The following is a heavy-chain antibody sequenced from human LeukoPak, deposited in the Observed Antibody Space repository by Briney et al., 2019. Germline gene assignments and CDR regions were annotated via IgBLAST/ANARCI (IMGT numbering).Heavy chain of an antibody. CDR1: GFTVSSNY. V-gene: IGHV3-53*01. J-gene: IGHJ3*02. D-gene: IGHD4-17*01. CDR2: IYSGGST. Sequence: GGSPRLSCAASGFTVSSNYMSWVRQAPGKGLEWVSVIYSGGSTYYADSVKGRFTISRDNSKNTLYLQMNSLRAEDTAVYYCARDYNGDDAFDIWGQGTMVTVSS. CDR3: ARDYNGDDAFDI.